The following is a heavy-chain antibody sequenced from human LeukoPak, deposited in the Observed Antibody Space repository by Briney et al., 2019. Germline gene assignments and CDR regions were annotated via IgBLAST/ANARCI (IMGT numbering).Heavy chain of an antibody. V-gene: IGHV3-30-3*01. Sequence: PGGSLRVSCAAPGFTFSNYEMTWVRQAPGKGLEWVAVISYDGNNKYYADSVKGRFTISRDNSKNTLYLQMNSLRAEDTAVYYCARDLVGGWDDSSGYYYGYFDYWGQGTLVTVSS. CDR1: GFTFSNYE. CDR2: ISYDGNNK. CDR3: ARDLVGGWDDSSGYYYGYFDY. J-gene: IGHJ4*02. D-gene: IGHD3-22*01.